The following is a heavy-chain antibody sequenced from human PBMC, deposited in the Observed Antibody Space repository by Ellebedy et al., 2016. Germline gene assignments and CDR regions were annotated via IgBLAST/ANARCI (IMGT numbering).Heavy chain of an antibody. D-gene: IGHD4-17*01. J-gene: IGHJ3*02. Sequence: GESLKISXKGSGYSFTSYWIGWVRQMPGKGLEWMGIIYPGDSDTRYSPSFQGQVTISADKSISTAYLQWSSLKASDTAMYYCARQQQGYGDYVDAFDIWGQGTMVTVSS. CDR2: IYPGDSDT. CDR3: ARQQQGYGDYVDAFDI. CDR1: GYSFTSYW. V-gene: IGHV5-51*01.